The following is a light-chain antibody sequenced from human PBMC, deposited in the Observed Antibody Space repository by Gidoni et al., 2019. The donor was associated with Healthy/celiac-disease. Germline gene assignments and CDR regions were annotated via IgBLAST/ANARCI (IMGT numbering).Light chain of an antibody. V-gene: IGLV2-11*01. CDR3: CSYAGSYTWV. J-gene: IGLJ3*02. CDR1: ISDVGCYNY. CDR2: DVS. Sequence: QSALTQPRPVSGSPGPSVTISCTGTISDVGCYNYVSWYQQHTGKAPKLLIDDVSKRPSGVPDRFSGSKSGNTASLTISGLQAEDEADYYCCSYAGSYTWVFGGGTKLTVL.